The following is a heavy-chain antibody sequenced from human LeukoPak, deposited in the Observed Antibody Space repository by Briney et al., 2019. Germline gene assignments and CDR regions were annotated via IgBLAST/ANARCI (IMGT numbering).Heavy chain of an antibody. CDR1: GFTFSSYE. V-gene: IGHV3-48*03. CDR2: ISSSGSTI. CDR3: ARDRNDILTGYFDY. J-gene: IGHJ4*02. Sequence: PGGSLRLSCAASGFTFSSYEMNWVRQAPGKGLEWVSYISSSGSTIYYADSVKGRFTISRDNSKNTLYLQMNSLRAEDTAVYYCARDRNDILTGYFDYWGQGTLVTVSS. D-gene: IGHD3-9*01.